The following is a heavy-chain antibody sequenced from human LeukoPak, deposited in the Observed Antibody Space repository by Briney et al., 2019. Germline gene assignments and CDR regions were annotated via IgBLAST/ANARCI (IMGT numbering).Heavy chain of an antibody. Sequence: PGGSLRLSCAASGFTFSSYGMHWVRQAPGKGLEWVAFIRYDGSNKYYADSVKGRFTISRDNSKNTLYLQMNSLRAEDTAVYYCAKSRLSSITGTTDLFDYWGQGTLVTVSS. CDR1: GFTFSSYG. CDR3: AKSRLSSITGTTDLFDY. CDR2: IRYDGSNK. J-gene: IGHJ4*02. V-gene: IGHV3-30*02. D-gene: IGHD1-7*01.